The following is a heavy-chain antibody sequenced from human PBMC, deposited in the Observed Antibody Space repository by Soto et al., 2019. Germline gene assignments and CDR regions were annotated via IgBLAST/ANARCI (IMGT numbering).Heavy chain of an antibody. CDR3: ARASTMVRGVITQYYFDY. D-gene: IGHD3-10*01. CDR1: GFTFSSYG. Sequence: GGSLRLSCAASGFTFSSYGMHWVRQAPGKGLEWVAVIWYDGSNKYYADSVKGRFTISRDNSKNTLYLQMNSLRAEDTAVYYCARASTMVRGVITQYYFDYWGQGTLVTVSS. CDR2: IWYDGSNK. J-gene: IGHJ4*02. V-gene: IGHV3-33*01.